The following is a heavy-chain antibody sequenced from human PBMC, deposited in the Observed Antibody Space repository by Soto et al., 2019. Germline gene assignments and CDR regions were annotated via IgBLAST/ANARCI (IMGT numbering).Heavy chain of an antibody. CDR2: IYYSGST. CDR1: GGSISSGGYY. D-gene: IGHD3-3*01. J-gene: IGHJ4*02. V-gene: IGHV4-31*03. Sequence: QVQLQESGPGLVKPSQTLSLTCTVSGGSISSGGYYWSWIRQHPGKGLEWIGYIYYSGSTYYNPSLKRRVTISVDTSKNQFALKLSSVTAADTAVYYCARVIAGVRITIFGVENWGQGTLVTVSS. CDR3: ARVIAGVRITIFGVEN.